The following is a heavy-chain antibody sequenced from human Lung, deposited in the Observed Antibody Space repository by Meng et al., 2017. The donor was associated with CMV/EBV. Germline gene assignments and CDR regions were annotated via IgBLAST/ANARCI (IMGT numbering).Heavy chain of an antibody. CDR2: INLNSGGT. V-gene: IGHV1-2*02. J-gene: IGHJ4*02. CDR1: GYTFTDYY. CDR3: AGDKGWSGYDV. Sequence: QVQLVQSGAEVKKPGASLKLSCKASGYTFTDYYILWVRQAPGQGLEWMGWINLNSGGTHDSQNFQGRVTMTTNTSISTAYMELRRLTSDDTAVDYCAGDKGWSGYDVWGQGTLVTVSS. D-gene: IGHD3-3*01.